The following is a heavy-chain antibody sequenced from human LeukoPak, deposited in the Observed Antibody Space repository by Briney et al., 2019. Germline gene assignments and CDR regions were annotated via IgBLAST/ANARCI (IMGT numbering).Heavy chain of an antibody. J-gene: IGHJ1*01. D-gene: IGHD6-19*01. CDR1: GFTFSSYW. V-gene: IGHV3-74*01. Sequence: PVGSLRLSCAASGFTFSSYWMHWVRQAPGKGLVWVSRINSDGSTTSYADSVKGRFTISRDNAKNTLYLQMNSLRAEDTAVYYCASVSGWYGQYFQHWGQGTLVTVSS. CDR3: ASVSGWYGQYFQH. CDR2: INSDGSTT.